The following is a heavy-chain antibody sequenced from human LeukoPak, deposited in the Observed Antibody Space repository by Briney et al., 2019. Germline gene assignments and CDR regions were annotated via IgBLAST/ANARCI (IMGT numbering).Heavy chain of an antibody. V-gene: IGHV1-69*05. CDR1: GGTFSSYA. CDR3: ARSTSHYRPNWFDP. CDR2: IIPIFGTA. J-gene: IGHJ5*02. D-gene: IGHD2-2*01. Sequence: GASVKVSCKASGGTFSSYAISWVRQAPGQGLEWMGRIIPIFGTANYAQKFQGRVTITTDESTSTAYMELSSLRSEDTAVYYCARSTSHYRPNWFDPWGQGTLVTVSS.